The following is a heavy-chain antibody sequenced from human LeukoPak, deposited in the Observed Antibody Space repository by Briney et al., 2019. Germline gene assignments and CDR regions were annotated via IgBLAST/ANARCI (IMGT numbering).Heavy chain of an antibody. CDR1: GFTFSSYA. Sequence: GGSLSLSCAASGFTFSSYAMSWVRQPPGKGLEWISAISGSGGSTYYADSVKGRFTISRDNSKNTLYLQMNSLRAEDTAVYYCAKDTASYDYWGQGTLVTVSS. J-gene: IGHJ4*02. CDR2: ISGSGGST. D-gene: IGHD5-18*01. V-gene: IGHV3-23*01. CDR3: AKDTASYDY.